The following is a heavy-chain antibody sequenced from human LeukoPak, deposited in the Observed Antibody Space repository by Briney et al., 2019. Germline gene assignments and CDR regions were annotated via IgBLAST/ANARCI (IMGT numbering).Heavy chain of an antibody. V-gene: IGHV3-30*18. J-gene: IGHJ6*02. CDR2: ISYDGSNK. Sequence: GGSLRLSCAASGFTFGSYGMHWVRQAPGKGLEWVAVISYDGSNKYYADSVKGRFTISRDNSKNTLYLQMNSLRAEDTAVYYCAKVPAAHPRYGMDVWGQGTTVTVSS. D-gene: IGHD6-13*01. CDR3: AKVPAAHPRYGMDV. CDR1: GFTFGSYG.